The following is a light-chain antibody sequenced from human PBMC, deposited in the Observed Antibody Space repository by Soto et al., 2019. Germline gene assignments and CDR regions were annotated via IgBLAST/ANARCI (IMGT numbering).Light chain of an antibody. Sequence: QSVLTQSSSASASLGSSVKLTCTLSSGHSSYIIAWHQQQPAKAPRYLMKLEGSGSYNKGSGVPDRFSGSSSGADRYLTISNLQFEDEADYYCETWDSNTHTVFGGGTKLTVL. CDR2: LEGSGSY. CDR1: SGHSSYI. V-gene: IGLV4-60*02. J-gene: IGLJ3*02. CDR3: ETWDSNTHTV.